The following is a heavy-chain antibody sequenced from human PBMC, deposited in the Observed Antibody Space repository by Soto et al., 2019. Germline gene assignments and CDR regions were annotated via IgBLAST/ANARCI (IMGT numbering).Heavy chain of an antibody. D-gene: IGHD6-19*01. CDR2: IYYSGST. V-gene: IGHV4-59*01. J-gene: IGHJ4*02. CDR3: ARDRSSGWYYFDY. CDR1: GGSISSYY. Sequence: SETLSLTCTVSGGSISSYYWSWIRQPPGKGLEWIGYIYYSGSTNYNPSLKSRVTISVDTSKNQFSLKLSSVTAADTAVYYCARDRSSGWYYFDYWGQGTLVTVSS.